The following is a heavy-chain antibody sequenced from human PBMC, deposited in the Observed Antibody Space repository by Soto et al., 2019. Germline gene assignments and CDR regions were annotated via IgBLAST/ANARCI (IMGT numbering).Heavy chain of an antibody. V-gene: IGHV4-59*01. CDR3: ARIAYSSSSYFDY. J-gene: IGHJ4*02. CDR1: GGSISSYY. CDR2: IYYSWST. D-gene: IGHD6-13*01. Sequence: QVQLQESGPGLVKPSETLSLTCTVSGGSISSYYWSWIRQPQGKGLEWIGYIYYSWSTNYNPSLNSRVTISVDTSKTHFSLKLSSVTAADTAVYYCARIAYSSSSYFDYWGQGTLVTVSS.